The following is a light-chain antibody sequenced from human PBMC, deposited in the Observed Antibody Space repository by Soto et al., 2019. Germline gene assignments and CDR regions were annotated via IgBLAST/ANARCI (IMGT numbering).Light chain of an antibody. CDR2: GNT. CDR3: LSFDSSSSVV. J-gene: IGLJ2*01. V-gene: IGLV1-40*01. CDR1: SSNIGAGYD. Sequence: QSVLTQPPSVSGAPGQRVTISCTGSSSNIGAGYDVHWYQQLPGRAPKHLIYGNTNRPSGVPDRFSGSKSGTSASLAITGLHAEDEADYYCLSFDSSSSVVFGGGTKLTVL.